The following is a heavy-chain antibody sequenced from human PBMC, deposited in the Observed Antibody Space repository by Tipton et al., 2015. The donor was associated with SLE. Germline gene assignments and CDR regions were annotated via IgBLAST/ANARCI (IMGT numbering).Heavy chain of an antibody. Sequence: TLSLTCTVSSGSISSRYWTWIRQPPGRGLEWIGSIYYTGKTYNSPSLKSRLSISVDTSKHQFSLTLRSVTAADTAIYYCARGLQAFCGGDCPFDLWGQGTLVTVSS. CDR1: SGSISSRY. J-gene: IGHJ5*02. D-gene: IGHD2-21*02. CDR2: IYYTGKT. V-gene: IGHV4-59*11. CDR3: ARGLQAFCGGDCPFDL.